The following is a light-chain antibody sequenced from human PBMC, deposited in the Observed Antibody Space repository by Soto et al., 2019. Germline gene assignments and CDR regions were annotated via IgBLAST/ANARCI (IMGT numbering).Light chain of an antibody. V-gene: IGKV3-20*01. CDR2: GAS. CDR1: QSVSSSY. J-gene: IGKJ2*01. CDR3: QQYDSSPST. Sequence: EIVLTQSPGTLSLSPGERATLSCRASQSVSSSYLAWYQQKPGQAPRLLIYGASSSATGIPDRFSGSESGTDFTLTISTLEAEDVAVDYGQQYDSSPSTFGQGTKLEIK.